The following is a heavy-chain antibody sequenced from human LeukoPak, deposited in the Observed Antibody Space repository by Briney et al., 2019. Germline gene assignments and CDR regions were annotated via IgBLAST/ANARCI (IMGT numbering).Heavy chain of an antibody. D-gene: IGHD4-17*01. V-gene: IGHV4-59*08. Sequence: SETRSLTCTDSGGSISSYYWSWIRQPPGKGLEWIGYIYYSGSTNYNPSLKSRVTISVDTSKNQFSLKLSSVTAADTAVYYCARAYGDYSEIDYWGQGTLVTVSS. J-gene: IGHJ4*02. CDR3: ARAYGDYSEIDY. CDR2: IYYSGST. CDR1: GGSISSYY.